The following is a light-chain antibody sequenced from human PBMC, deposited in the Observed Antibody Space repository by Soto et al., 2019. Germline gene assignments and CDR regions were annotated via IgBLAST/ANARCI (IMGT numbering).Light chain of an antibody. Sequence: EIVLTQTPGTLSLSPGERATLSCRASQSVSSSSLAWYQQKRGQAPRLLIHDASSRATGIPDRFSGSGSGTDFTLTISRLEPEDFATYYCQQSYNAPITFGQGTRLEIK. CDR3: QQSYNAPIT. J-gene: IGKJ5*01. CDR2: DAS. V-gene: IGKV3D-20*02. CDR1: QSVSSSS.